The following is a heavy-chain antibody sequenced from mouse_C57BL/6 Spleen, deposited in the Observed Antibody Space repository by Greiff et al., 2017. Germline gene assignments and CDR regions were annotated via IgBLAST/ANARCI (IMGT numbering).Heavy chain of an antibody. CDR2: ISSGGSYT. CDR1: GFTFSSYG. D-gene: IGHD2-5*01. CDR3: ARGGSNYDAMDY. V-gene: IGHV5-6*01. Sequence: EVKLMESGGDLVKPGGSLKLSCAASGFTFSSYGMSWVRQTPDKRLEWVATISSGGSYTYYPDSVKGRFTISRDNAKNTLYLQMSSLKSEDTAMYYCARGGSNYDAMDYWGQRTSVTVSS. J-gene: IGHJ4*01.